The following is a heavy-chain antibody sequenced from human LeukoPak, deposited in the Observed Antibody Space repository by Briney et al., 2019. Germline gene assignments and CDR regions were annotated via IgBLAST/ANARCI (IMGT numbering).Heavy chain of an antibody. CDR2: IKTNRGGT. J-gene: IGHJ4*02. Sequence: ASVTVSCKASGYTFTGYYMHWVRQAPGQGLEWMGWIKTNRGGTNYAQKFQGRVTMTRDTSITTAYMELSRLRSDDTAVYYCAREEGRGCYDSWGQGTRLTVSA. V-gene: IGHV1-2*02. D-gene: IGHD6-19*01. CDR3: AREEGRGCYDS. CDR1: GYTFTGYY.